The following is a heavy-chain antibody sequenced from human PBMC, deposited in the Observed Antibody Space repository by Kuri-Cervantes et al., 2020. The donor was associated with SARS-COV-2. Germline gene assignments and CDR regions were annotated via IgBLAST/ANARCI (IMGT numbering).Heavy chain of an antibody. CDR3: ARNWGFGFDV. J-gene: IGHJ3*01. V-gene: IGHV4-4*02. CDR1: GDSIGSSDW. Sequence: SETLSFTCGVSGDSIGSSDWWSWIRQPPGKGLEWIGQMYLPGIANYNPSLRGRVTISGDKSQSQISLKLISLTTADTAVYYCARNWGFGFDVWGQGIMVTVSS. D-gene: IGHD3-16*01. CDR2: MYLPGIA.